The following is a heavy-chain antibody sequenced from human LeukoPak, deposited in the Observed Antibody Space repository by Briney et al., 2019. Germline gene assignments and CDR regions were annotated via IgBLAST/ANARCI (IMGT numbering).Heavy chain of an antibody. V-gene: IGHV3-21*01. CDR1: GFILHNAW. J-gene: IGHJ6*02. Sequence: GGSLRLSCAASGFILHNAWMNWVRQAPGKGLEWVSSISSSSSYIYYADSVKGRFTISRDNAKNSLYLQMNSLRAEDTAVYYCARKLSYYYGMDVWGQGTTVTVSS. CDR3: ARKLSYYYGMDV. CDR2: ISSSSSYI.